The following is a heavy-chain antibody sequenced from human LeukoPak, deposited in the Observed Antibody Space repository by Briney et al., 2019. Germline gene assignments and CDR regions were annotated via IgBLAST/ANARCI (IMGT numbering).Heavy chain of an antibody. CDR2: IKTEAEDGTT. D-gene: IGHD3-16*01. CDR3: TSALNLVLGELLRY. CDR1: GFIFSKAW. J-gene: IGHJ4*02. Sequence: PGGSLRLSCAASGFIFSKAWMAWVRQAPGKGLEWVGHIKTEAEDGTTDYAAPVKGRFTISRDDAKSTLYLQMNSLNTEDTAVYFCTSALNLVLGELLRYWGQGTLVTVSS. V-gene: IGHV3-15*01.